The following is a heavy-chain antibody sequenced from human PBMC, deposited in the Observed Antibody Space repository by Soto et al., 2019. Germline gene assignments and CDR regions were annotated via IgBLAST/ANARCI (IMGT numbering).Heavy chain of an antibody. V-gene: IGHV3-21*01. Sequence: RSLRLSCAASGFTFSRYSMNWVRQAPGKGLEWVSSISSSSSYIYYADSVKGRFTISRDNAKNSLYLQMNSLRAEDTAVYYCARAYCSSTSCYSPPAGYWGQGTLVTGSS. D-gene: IGHD2-2*01. CDR3: ARAYCSSTSCYSPPAGY. CDR1: GFTFSRYS. J-gene: IGHJ4*02. CDR2: ISSSSSYI.